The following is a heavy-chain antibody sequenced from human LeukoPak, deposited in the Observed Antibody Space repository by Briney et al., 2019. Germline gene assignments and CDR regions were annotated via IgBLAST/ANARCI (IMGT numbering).Heavy chain of an antibody. Sequence: QSGGSLRLSCAASGFTFNNYGMSWFRQAPGKGLEWFSGSGSGGSTYDADSVKGRFTISTDNSKNTLSLQMNILRADDTAVYYSRNSPPRYSNGWYEKFEKVSYYFDYWGQGTLVTVSS. CDR1: GFTFNNYG. CDR3: RNSPPRYSNGWYEKFEKVSYYFDY. V-gene: IGHV3-23*01. CDR2: SGSGGST. D-gene: IGHD6-19*01. J-gene: IGHJ4*02.